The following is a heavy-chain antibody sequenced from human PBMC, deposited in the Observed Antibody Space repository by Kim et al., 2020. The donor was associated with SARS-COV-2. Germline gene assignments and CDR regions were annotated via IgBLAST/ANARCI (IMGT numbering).Heavy chain of an antibody. CDR3: ARRGSGHGLDV. D-gene: IGHD6-25*01. CDR2: GNGET. J-gene: IGHJ6*02. V-gene: IGHV1-3*01. Sequence: GNGETGYSQKLQDRAPRPRDTCASTVYMELSSLMSEDTAVYYCARRGSGHGLDVWGQGTTVTVSS.